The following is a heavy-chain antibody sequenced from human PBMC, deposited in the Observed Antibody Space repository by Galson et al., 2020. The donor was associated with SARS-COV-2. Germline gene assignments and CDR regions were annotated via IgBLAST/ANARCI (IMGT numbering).Heavy chain of an antibody. Sequence: SETLSLMCTVSVASMNAYYWNWVRQPAGKGLEWIGRIYPTGRTHYNPSLESRVTVSIDTSKKQFSLKLTSVTAADTAMYYCATSGGDFWGQGTLVTVSS. V-gene: IGHV4-4*07. D-gene: IGHD3-10*01. CDR2: IYPTGRT. CDR1: VASMNAYY. CDR3: ATSGGDF. J-gene: IGHJ4*02.